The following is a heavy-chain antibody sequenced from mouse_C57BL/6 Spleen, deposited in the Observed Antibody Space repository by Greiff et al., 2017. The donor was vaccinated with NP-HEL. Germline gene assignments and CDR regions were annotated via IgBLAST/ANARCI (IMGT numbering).Heavy chain of an antibody. CDR3: ARRSYYYGSSYDYFDY. D-gene: IGHD1-1*01. CDR2: IYPGSGNT. CDR1: GYTFTDYY. J-gene: IGHJ2*01. Sequence: VHLVESGAELVRPGASVKLSCKASGYTFTDYYINWVKQRPGQGLEWIARIYPGSGNTYYNEKFKGKATLTAEKSSSTAYMQLSSLTSEDSAVYFCARRSYYYGSSYDYFDYWGQGTTLTVSS. V-gene: IGHV1-76*01.